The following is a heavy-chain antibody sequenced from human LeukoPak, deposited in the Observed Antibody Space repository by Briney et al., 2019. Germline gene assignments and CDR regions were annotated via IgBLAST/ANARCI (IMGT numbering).Heavy chain of an antibody. CDR3: ARGGATVTDH. Sequence: PSETLSLTCSVSGGSISDDGYYWSWIRQFPGKGLEWIGHIYYGGTTEYNPSLKSRITISRDTSKTQFSLQLNSVTVADTAVYYCARGGATVTDHRGQGTLVTVSS. V-gene: IGHV4-31*03. CDR2: IYYGGTT. J-gene: IGHJ5*02. CDR1: GGSISDDGYY. D-gene: IGHD4-17*01.